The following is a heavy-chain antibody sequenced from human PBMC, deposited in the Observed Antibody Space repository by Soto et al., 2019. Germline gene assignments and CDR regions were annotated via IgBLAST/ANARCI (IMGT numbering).Heavy chain of an antibody. CDR3: ARGKGSSWYGWFDP. D-gene: IGHD6-13*01. J-gene: IGHJ5*02. Sequence: QVQLVQSGAEVKKPGASVKVSCKASGYTFTTYAMHWVRQSPGQRLEWMGGINAGNGNTKYSQKFQGRITITRDTSANTAYMELSSLRSEDTALYYCARGKGSSWYGWFDPWGQGTLVTVSS. CDR2: INAGNGNT. V-gene: IGHV1-3*01. CDR1: GYTFTTYA.